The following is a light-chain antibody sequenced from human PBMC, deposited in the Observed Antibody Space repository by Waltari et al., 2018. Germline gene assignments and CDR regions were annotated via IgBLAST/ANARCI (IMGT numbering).Light chain of an antibody. CDR2: AAS. Sequence: DIQLTQSPSFLSASVGDRVTITCRASQGLGSYLAWYQQKPGTAPKLLIYAASTLQSGVPSRFSGSGSGTEFTLTISSLQPEDFATYYCLQLNCYPGSFGPGTKVDVK. CDR3: LQLNCYPGS. CDR1: QGLGSY. J-gene: IGKJ3*01. V-gene: IGKV1-9*01.